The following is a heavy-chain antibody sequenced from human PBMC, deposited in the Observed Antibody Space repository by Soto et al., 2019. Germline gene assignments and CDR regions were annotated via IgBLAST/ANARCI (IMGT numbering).Heavy chain of an antibody. J-gene: IGHJ6*02. V-gene: IGHV1-3*01. D-gene: IGHD2-2*01. CDR2: INAGNGNT. Sequence: ASVKVYCKASGYTFTSYAMHLVRQAPGQRLEWMGWINAGNGNTKYSQKFQGRVTITRDTSASTAYMELSSLRSEDTAVYYCARGGCSSTSCSSFYYYYGMDVWGQGTTVTVSS. CDR3: ARGGCSSTSCSSFYYYYGMDV. CDR1: GYTFTSYA.